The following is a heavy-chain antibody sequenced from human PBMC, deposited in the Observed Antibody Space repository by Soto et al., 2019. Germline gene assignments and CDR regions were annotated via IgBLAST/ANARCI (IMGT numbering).Heavy chain of an antibody. CDR1: GFTFSSYS. D-gene: IGHD4-17*01. J-gene: IGHJ4*02. Sequence: EVQLVESGGGLVQPGGSLRLSCAASGFTFSSYSMNWVRQAPGKGQEWISYITRTSSTVYYADSVKGRFTISRDNVKNSLYLHMNSLRAEDTAIYYCARDLTYSGDYSFDYWGQGTLVTVSS. V-gene: IGHV3-48*01. CDR2: ITRTSSTV. CDR3: ARDLTYSGDYSFDY.